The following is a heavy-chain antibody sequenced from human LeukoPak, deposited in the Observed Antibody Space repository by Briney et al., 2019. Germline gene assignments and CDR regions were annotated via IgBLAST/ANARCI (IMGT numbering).Heavy chain of an antibody. V-gene: IGHV4-34*01. J-gene: IGHJ4*02. CDR3: AVSSGTY. Sequence: KPSETLSLTCAVYGGSFSGYYWSWIRQPPGKGLEWIGEINHSGSTNYNPSLKSRVTISVDTSKNQFSLKLSSVTAADTAVYYCAVSSGTYWGQGTLVTVSS. CDR2: INHSGST. CDR1: GGSFSGYY. D-gene: IGHD3-16*02.